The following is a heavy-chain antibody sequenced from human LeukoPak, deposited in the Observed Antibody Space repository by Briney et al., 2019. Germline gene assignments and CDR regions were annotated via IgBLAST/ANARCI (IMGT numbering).Heavy chain of an antibody. CDR3: TRFPPPRATRDY. CDR2: IYYSGST. CDR1: GGSISSYY. J-gene: IGHJ4*02. V-gene: IGHV4-59*01. Sequence: SETLSLTCTVSGGSISSYYWSWIRQPPGKGLEWIGYIYYSGSTNYNPSLKSRVTISVDTSKNQFSLKLSSVTAADTAVYYCTRFPPPRATRDYWGQGTLVTVSS.